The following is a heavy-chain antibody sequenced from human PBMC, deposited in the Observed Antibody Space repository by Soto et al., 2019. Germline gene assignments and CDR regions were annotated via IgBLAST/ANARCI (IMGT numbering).Heavy chain of an antibody. J-gene: IGHJ5*02. CDR3: ARGPPCDP. CDR2: VYYSGST. V-gene: IGHV4-61*08. Sequence: SETLSLSCSVSGDSVSSGAYYWSWIRQPPGKGLEWIGYVYYSGSTSYNPSLETGVTISVDTSKNQFSLKLSSVTAADTAVYYCARGPPCDPWGQGTLVT. CDR1: GDSVSSGAYY.